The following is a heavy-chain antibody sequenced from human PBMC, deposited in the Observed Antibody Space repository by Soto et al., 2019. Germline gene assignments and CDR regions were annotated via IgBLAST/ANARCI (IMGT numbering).Heavy chain of an antibody. J-gene: IGHJ3*02. CDR3: ARDDYLDFDI. CDR1: GYTFTSYS. V-gene: IGHV1-18*01. CDR2: INANNGKT. D-gene: IGHD5-12*01. Sequence: GASVKVSCKASGYTFTSYSISWVRQAPGQGLEWMGWINANNGKTNYAQNLHGRVTMTTDTSTTTAYMELRSLRSDDTAVYYCARDDYLDFDIWGQGTKVTVSS.